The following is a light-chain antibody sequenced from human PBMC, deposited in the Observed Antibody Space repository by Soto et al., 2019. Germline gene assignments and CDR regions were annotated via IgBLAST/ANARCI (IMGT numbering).Light chain of an antibody. J-gene: IGKJ1*01. Sequence: EIVLTQSPGTLSLSPGERATFSCRASQSVSSSFLAWYQQKPGQAPRLLIYGASSRATGIPDRFSGSGSGTDFTLTISRLEPEDFAVYYCQQYGSSSPWTFGQGTKVEIK. CDR3: QQYGSSSPWT. V-gene: IGKV3-20*01. CDR1: QSVSSSF. CDR2: GAS.